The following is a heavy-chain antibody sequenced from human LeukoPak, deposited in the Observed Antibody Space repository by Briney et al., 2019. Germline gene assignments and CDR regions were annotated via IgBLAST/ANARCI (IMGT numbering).Heavy chain of an antibody. J-gene: IGHJ4*02. CDR1: GFTVSSNY. CDR2: IYSGGST. D-gene: IGHD5-18*01. V-gene: IGHV3-53*01. CDR3: ARVGGYSYGLIDY. Sequence: GGSLRLSCAASGFTVSSNYISWVRQAPGKGLEWVSVIYSGGSTYYADSVKGRFTISRDNSKNTLYLQMNSLRAEDTAVYYCARVGGYSYGLIDYWGQGTLVTVSS.